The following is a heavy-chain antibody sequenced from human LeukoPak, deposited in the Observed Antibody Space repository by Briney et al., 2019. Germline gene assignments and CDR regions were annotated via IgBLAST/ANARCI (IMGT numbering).Heavy chain of an antibody. CDR2: IYSGGST. D-gene: IGHD3-10*01. J-gene: IGHJ4*02. V-gene: IGHV3-53*01. CDR1: GFTVSSNY. CDR3: ARSLWFGELLWYFDY. Sequence: GGSLRLSCAASGFTVSSNYMSWVRQAPGKGLEWVSIIYSGGSTFYADSVKGRFTISRDNSKNTLYLQMNSLRAEDTAVYYCARSLWFGELLWYFDYWGQGTLVTVSS.